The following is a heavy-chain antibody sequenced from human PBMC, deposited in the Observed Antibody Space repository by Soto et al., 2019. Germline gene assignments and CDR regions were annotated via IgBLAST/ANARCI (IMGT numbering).Heavy chain of an antibody. V-gene: IGHV1-18*01. Sequence: QVQLVQSGAEVKKPGASVKVSCKASGYTFTSYGISWVRQAPGQGLEWMGWISAYNGNTNYAQKLQGRVTMTTDTTTSTAYMTLRSQRSDETAVDYCAREHGGDRGSGHPNGSLSPIDYWGQGTMVTVSS. J-gene: IGHJ4*02. CDR1: GYTFTSYG. CDR3: AREHGGDRGSGHPNGSLSPIDY. CDR2: ISAYNGNT. D-gene: IGHD3-10*01.